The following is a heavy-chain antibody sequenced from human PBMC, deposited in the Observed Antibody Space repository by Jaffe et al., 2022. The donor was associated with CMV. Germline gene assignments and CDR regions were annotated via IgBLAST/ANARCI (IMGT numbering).Heavy chain of an antibody. CDR2: IYSGGST. CDR1: GFTVSSNY. J-gene: IGHJ6*03. Sequence: EVQLVETGGGLIQPGGSLRLSCAASGFTVSSNYMSWVRQAPGKGLEWVSVIYSGGSTYYADSVKGRFTISRDNSKNTLYLQMNSLRAEDTAVYYCARVGGSFPAPYYMDVWGKGTTVTVSS. V-gene: IGHV3-53*02. D-gene: IGHD5-12*01. CDR3: ARVGGSFPAPYYMDV.